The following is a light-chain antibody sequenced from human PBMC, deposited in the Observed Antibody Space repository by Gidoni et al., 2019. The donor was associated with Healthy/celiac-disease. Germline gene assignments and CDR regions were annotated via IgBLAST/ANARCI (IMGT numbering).Light chain of an antibody. CDR3: QQYNNWPPYT. J-gene: IGKJ2*01. CDR1: QSVSSN. V-gene: IGKV3-15*01. CDR2: GAS. Sequence: EIVMTQSPATLSVSPGERATLSCRASQSVSSNLAWYQQKPGQAPRLLIYGASTRATGIPARFSGSGPGTEFTLTISSLQSEDCAVYYCQQYNNWPPYTFGQGTKLEIK.